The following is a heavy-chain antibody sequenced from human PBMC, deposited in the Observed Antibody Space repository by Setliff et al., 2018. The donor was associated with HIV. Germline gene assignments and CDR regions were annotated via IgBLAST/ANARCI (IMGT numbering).Heavy chain of an antibody. CDR1: GGSFSGYS. CDR2: MNHSEH. V-gene: IGHV4-34*01. J-gene: IGHJ4*02. D-gene: IGHD6-19*01. Sequence: PSETLSLTCAVYGGSFSGYSWTWIRQSPGKGLEWIGEMNHSEHYYNPTLKSRVTISVDTSKNQFSLKLSSVTAADTAVYYCARGLQWLIYPFDYWGQGTLVTVSS. CDR3: ARGLQWLIYPFDY.